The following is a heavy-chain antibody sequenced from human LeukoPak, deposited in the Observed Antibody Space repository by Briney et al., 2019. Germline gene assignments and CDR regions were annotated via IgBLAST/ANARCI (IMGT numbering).Heavy chain of an antibody. V-gene: IGHV3-30-3*01. Sequence: GGSLRLSCAASGFTFSDYAMHWVRQAPGKGLEWVAVMTYDGSTTHHADSVKGRFTISRDISKSMLFLQMSSLRPEDTGLYYCARLGGFCSGTSCYLLYGLDVWGQGTTVTVS. CDR1: GFTFSDYA. CDR3: ARLGGFCSGTSCYLLYGLDV. CDR2: MTYDGSTT. D-gene: IGHD2-2*01. J-gene: IGHJ6*02.